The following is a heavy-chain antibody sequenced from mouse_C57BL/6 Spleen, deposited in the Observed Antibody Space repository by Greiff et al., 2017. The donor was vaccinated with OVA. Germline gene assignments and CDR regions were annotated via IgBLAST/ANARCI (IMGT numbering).Heavy chain of an antibody. CDR3: ARGGDYVPFAY. V-gene: IGHV1-19*01. J-gene: IGHJ3*01. Sequence: EVQLQQSGPVLVKPGASVKMSCKASGYTFTDYYMNWVKQSHGKSLEWIGVINPYNGGTSYNQKFKGKATLTVDKSSSTAYMELNSLTSEDSAVYYCARGGDYVPFAYWGQGTLVTVSA. CDR1: GYTFTDYY. CDR2: INPYNGGT. D-gene: IGHD2-4*01.